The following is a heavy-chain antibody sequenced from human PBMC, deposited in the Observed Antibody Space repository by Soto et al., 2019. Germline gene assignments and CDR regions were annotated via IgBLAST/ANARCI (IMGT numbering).Heavy chain of an antibody. Sequence: GGSLRLSCAASGFTFSSHSMNWVRQAPGKGLEWVSYISSSSSTIYYADSVKGRFTISRDNAKNSLYLQMNSLRDEDTAVYYCARELDYGDYGTTDYYYYYGMDVWGQGTTVTVSS. CDR2: ISSSSSTI. CDR3: ARELDYGDYGTTDYYYYYGMDV. V-gene: IGHV3-48*02. CDR1: GFTFSSHS. J-gene: IGHJ6*02. D-gene: IGHD4-17*01.